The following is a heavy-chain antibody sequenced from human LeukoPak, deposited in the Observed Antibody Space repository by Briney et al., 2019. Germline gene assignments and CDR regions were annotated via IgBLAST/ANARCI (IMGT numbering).Heavy chain of an antibody. CDR3: ARDLAGHFGGFYFDY. CDR1: GGSFSGYY. Sequence: SETLSLTCAVYGGSFSGYYWSWIRQPPGKGLEWIGEINHSGSTNYNPSLKSRVTISVDTSKNQFSLKLSSVTAADTAVYYCARDLAGHFGGFYFDYWGQGTLVTVSS. CDR2: INHSGST. V-gene: IGHV4-34*01. D-gene: IGHD2-21*01. J-gene: IGHJ4*02.